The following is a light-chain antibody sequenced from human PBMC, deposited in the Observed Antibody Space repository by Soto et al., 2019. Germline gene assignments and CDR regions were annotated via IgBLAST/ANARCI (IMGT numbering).Light chain of an antibody. Sequence: EIVMTQSPATLSVSPGERATLSCRASQSVSSNLAWYQQKPGQAPRLLIYGASTRDTGIPARFSGSGSGTEFTPTISSLQSEDFAVYYCQQYNNWPQTFGQGTKVEIK. V-gene: IGKV3-15*01. J-gene: IGKJ1*01. CDR2: GAS. CDR1: QSVSSN. CDR3: QQYNNWPQT.